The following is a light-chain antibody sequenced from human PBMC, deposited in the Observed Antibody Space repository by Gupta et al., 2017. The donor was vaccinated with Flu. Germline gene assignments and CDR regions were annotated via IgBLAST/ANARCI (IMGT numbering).Light chain of an antibody. CDR3: QAWDSSTPYV. J-gene: IGLJ1*01. CDR1: KLGNKY. Sequence: SYELTQPPPVSLSPGQTASISCSGDKLGNKYIYWYQQKPGQSPVLVIYQDNKRPSGIPERFSGSNSGNTATLTISGTQAMDEADYYCQAWDSSTPYVFGTGTKVTVL. CDR2: QDN. V-gene: IGLV3-1*01.